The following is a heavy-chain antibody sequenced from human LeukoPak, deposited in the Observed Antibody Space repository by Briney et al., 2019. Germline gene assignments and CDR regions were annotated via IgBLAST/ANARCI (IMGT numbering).Heavy chain of an antibody. CDR3: ARAIYDFWSGYDY. V-gene: IGHV4-4*02. CDR2: IYHSGST. D-gene: IGHD3-3*01. Sequence: KPSGTLCLTCAVSGGSISSSNWWSWVRQPPGKGLEWIGEIYHSGSTNYNPSLKSRVTISVDKSKNQFSLKLSSVTAADTAVYYCARAIYDFWSGYDYWGQGTLVTVSS. CDR1: GGSISSSNW. J-gene: IGHJ4*02.